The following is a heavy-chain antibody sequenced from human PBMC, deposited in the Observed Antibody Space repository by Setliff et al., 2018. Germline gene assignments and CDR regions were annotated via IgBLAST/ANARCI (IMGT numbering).Heavy chain of an antibody. CDR1: GFTFSTYR. D-gene: IGHD5-18*01. V-gene: IGHV3-30*04. CDR3: AGALTWIQRRRQNAVDS. J-gene: IGHJ3*02. CDR2: VSHDENTK. Sequence: PGGSLRLSCSASGFTFSTYRMHWVRQAPGKGLEWVAVVSHDENTKYYADSVKDRFIISRDNSKNTVYLQMNSLRAADTDVYYCAGALTWIQRRRQNAVDSWGQGTMVTVSS.